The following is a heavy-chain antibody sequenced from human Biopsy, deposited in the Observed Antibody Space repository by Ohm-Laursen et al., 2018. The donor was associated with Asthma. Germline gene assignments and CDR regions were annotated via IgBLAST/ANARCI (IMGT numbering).Heavy chain of an antibody. D-gene: IGHD5-24*01. Sequence: GTLSLTCAVYGGSFSGYYWSWIRQPPGKGLEWIGEINHSGSTNYNPSLKSRVTISVDRSKNQFSLKLSSVTAADTAVYYCARVKDGYNFDYWGQGTLVTASS. V-gene: IGHV4-34*01. CDR3: ARVKDGYNFDY. CDR2: INHSGST. CDR1: GGSFSGYY. J-gene: IGHJ4*02.